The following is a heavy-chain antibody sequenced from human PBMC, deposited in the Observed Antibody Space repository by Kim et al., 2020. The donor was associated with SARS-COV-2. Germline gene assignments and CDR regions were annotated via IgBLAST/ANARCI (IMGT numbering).Heavy chain of an antibody. CDR1: GFTFSSYS. J-gene: IGHJ4*02. CDR3: ARDLHWAAAGTCFDY. Sequence: GGSLRLSCAASGFTFSSYSMNWVRQAPGKGLEWVSSISSSSYIYYADSVKGRFTISRDNAKNSLYLQMNSLRAEDTAVYYCARDLHWAAAGTCFDYWGQGTLVTVSS. D-gene: IGHD6-13*01. V-gene: IGHV3-21*01. CDR2: ISSSSYI.